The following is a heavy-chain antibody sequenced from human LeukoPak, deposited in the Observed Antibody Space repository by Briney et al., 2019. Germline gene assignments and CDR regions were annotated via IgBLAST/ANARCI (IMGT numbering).Heavy chain of an antibody. CDR2: IYCSGST. CDR1: GGSISSYY. CDR3: ARHDVGYSYGLVRYYYYYMDV. Sequence: SETLSLTCTVSGGSISSYYWSWIRQPPGKGLEWIGYIYCSGSTNYNPSLKSRVTISVDTSKNQFSLKLSSVTAADTAGYYCARHDVGYSYGLVRYYYYYMDVWGKGTTVTVSS. D-gene: IGHD5-18*01. J-gene: IGHJ6*03. V-gene: IGHV4-59*08.